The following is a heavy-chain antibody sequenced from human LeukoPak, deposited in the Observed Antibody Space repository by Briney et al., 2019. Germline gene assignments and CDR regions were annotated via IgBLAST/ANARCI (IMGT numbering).Heavy chain of an antibody. Sequence: SETLSLTCTVSGDSISASTYYWGWIRQPPGKGLEWIGNMYYSGTTYYNPSLKSRVTISGDMSNNHLSLRLTSLTAADTAVYYCARNGFRRSYFDFWGQGILVTVSS. J-gene: IGHJ4*02. CDR2: MYYSGTT. CDR3: ARNGFRRSYFDF. D-gene: IGHD6-25*01. CDR1: GDSISASTYY. V-gene: IGHV4-39*02.